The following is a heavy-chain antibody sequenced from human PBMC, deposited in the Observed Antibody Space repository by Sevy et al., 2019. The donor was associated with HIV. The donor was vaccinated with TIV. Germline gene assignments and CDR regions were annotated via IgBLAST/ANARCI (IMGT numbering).Heavy chain of an antibody. J-gene: IGHJ4*02. Sequence: GGSLRLSCAASGFTFSSYGMHWVRQAPGKGLEWVAVIWYDGSNKYYAYSVKGRFTISRDNSKNTLYLQMNSLRAEDTAVYYCARGRDDYSNYFDYWGQGTLVTVSS. V-gene: IGHV3-33*01. D-gene: IGHD4-4*01. CDR3: ARGRDDYSNYFDY. CDR1: GFTFSSYG. CDR2: IWYDGSNK.